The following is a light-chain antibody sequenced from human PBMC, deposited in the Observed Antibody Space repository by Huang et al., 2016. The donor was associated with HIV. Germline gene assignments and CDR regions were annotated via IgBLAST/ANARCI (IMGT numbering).Light chain of an antibody. CDR1: QRLLQTNGYNY. V-gene: IGKV2-28*01. Sequence: DIVMIQSPLSLPVSPGEPASISCTSSQRLLQTNGYNYLDWYLQKPGQSPQLLIYFGSSRAAGVPDRISGGGSGTRFSLNISRVEAEDAGIYYCMEALKTPYTFGQGTKVEIK. CDR2: FGS. J-gene: IGKJ2*01. CDR3: MEALKTPYT.